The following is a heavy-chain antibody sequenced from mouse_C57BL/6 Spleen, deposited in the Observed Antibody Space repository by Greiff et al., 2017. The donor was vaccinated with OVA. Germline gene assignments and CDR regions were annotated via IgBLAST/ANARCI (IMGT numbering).Heavy chain of an antibody. CDR3: ARRATVVATDYFDY. CDR2: INPSNGGT. Sequence: VQLQQPGTELVEPGASVKLSCKASGYTFTSYWMHWVKQRPGQGLEWIGNINPSNGGTNYNEKFKSKATLTVDKSSSTAYMQLSSLTSEDSAVYDCARRATVVATDYFDYWGQGTTLTVSS. J-gene: IGHJ2*01. D-gene: IGHD1-1*01. CDR1: GYTFTSYW. V-gene: IGHV1-53*01.